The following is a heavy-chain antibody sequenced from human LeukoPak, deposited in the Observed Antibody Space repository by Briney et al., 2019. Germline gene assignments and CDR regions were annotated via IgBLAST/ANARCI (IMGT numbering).Heavy chain of an antibody. CDR1: GFTFSSYS. CDR3: ARDEGAGYFDY. J-gene: IGHJ4*02. CDR2: ISSSSSYI. V-gene: IGHV3-21*01. Sequence: PGGSLRLSCAASGFTFSSYSMNWVRQAPGKGLEWVSSISSSSSYIYYADSVKGRFTISRDNSKNTLYLQMNSLRAEDTAVYYCARDEGAGYFDYWGQGTLVTVSS. D-gene: IGHD1-26*01.